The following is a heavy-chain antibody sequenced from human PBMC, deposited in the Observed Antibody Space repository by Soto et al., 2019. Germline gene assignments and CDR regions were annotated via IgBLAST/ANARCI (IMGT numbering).Heavy chain of an antibody. J-gene: IGHJ4*02. Sequence: QVQLQESGPGLVKPSQTLSLTCGVSGGSISTGGYYWSWIRQHPGKGLEWIAYIYYGGSTYHNPSLKSRVSTSVDTSKNQFSLRLTSVTAADTAVYYCARGISAFRYFDYWGQGTLVTVSS. D-gene: IGHD6-25*01. CDR1: GGSISTGGYY. V-gene: IGHV4-31*11. CDR3: ARGISAFRYFDY. CDR2: IYYGGST.